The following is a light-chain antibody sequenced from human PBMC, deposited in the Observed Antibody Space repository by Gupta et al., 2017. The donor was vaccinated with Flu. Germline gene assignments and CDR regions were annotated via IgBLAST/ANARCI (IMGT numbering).Light chain of an antibody. CDR2: RTN. Sequence: QTVLTQEPSLTVSPGWTVTLPCAPSTGAVTSGYVPNWFQQKPEQAPRALIYRTNNKHYWTTARFSGTLLGGKAALTLSGVQPEDEAEYFCLLFYGGVHVFGGGTKLTVL. V-gene: IGLV7-43*01. CDR3: LLFYGGVHV. J-gene: IGLJ2*01. CDR1: TGAVTSGYV.